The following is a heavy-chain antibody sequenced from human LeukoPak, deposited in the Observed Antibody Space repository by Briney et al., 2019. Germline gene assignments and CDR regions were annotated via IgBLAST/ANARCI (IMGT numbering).Heavy chain of an antibody. CDR3: ARDPLYSGSYYYYYYYMDV. J-gene: IGHJ6*03. CDR2: IYYSGST. D-gene: IGHD1-26*01. V-gene: IGHV4-39*07. Sequence: SETLSLTCTVSGGSISSSSYYWGWIRQPPGKGLEWIGSIYYSGSTYYNPPLKSRVTISVDTSKNQFSLKLSSVTAADTAVYYCARDPLYSGSYYYYYYYMDVWGKGTTVTVSS. CDR1: GGSISSSSYY.